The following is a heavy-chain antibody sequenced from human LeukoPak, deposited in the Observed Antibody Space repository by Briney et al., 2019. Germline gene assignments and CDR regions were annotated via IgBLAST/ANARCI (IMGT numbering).Heavy chain of an antibody. CDR2: ISSSGSSI. V-gene: IGHV3-11*04. CDR1: EFTFSDYY. Sequence: SGGSLRLSCAASEFTFSDYYMSWVRQAPGKGLERVSYISSSGSSIYYADSVKGRFTISRDNAKNTLYLQMNSLGAEDTAVYYCARGGSNHAFDIWGQGTVVTVSS. CDR3: ARGGSNHAFDI. J-gene: IGHJ3*02.